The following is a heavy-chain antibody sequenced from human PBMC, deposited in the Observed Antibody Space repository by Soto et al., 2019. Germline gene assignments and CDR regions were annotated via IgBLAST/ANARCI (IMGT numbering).Heavy chain of an antibody. CDR2: ISAYNGNT. CDR1: GYTFTSYG. D-gene: IGHD1-7*01. J-gene: IGHJ4*02. CDR3: AKVRMNNWNYLEYYSDY. Sequence: ASVKVSCKASGYTFTSYGISWVRQAPGQGLEWMGWISAYNGNTNYAQKLQGRVTMTTDTSTSTAYMELRSLRSDDTAVYYCAKVRMNNWNYLEYYSDYWGQGTLVTVSS. V-gene: IGHV1-18*01.